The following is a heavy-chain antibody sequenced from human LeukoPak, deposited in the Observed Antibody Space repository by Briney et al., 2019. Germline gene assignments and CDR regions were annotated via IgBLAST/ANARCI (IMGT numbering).Heavy chain of an antibody. CDR1: GGSISSGGYY. Sequence: SETLSLTCTVSGGSISSGGYYWSWIRQPPGKGLEWLGYIYHSGSTYYNPSLKSRVTISVDRSKNQFSLKLSSVTAADTAVYYCARDKAAAATGAFDIWGQGTMVTVSS. CDR3: ARDKAAAATGAFDI. V-gene: IGHV4-30-2*01. J-gene: IGHJ3*02. CDR2: IYHSGST. D-gene: IGHD6-13*01.